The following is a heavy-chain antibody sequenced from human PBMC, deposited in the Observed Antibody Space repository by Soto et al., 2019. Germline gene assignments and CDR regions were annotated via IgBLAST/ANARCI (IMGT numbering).Heavy chain of an antibody. CDR3: AKDLPDYDFCRSDFAEPLWNYCYGKDV. CDR1: GFTFSSSA. CDR2: RSGSGGSI. J-gene: IGHJ6*02. V-gene: IGHV3-23*01. Sequence: LRRSCATSGFTFSSSAMSWVRQAPGKGLEWGSARSGSGGSIYYAGTMKGRITISRDNTNNTLYPQKNSKSAVDPEVYYCAKDLPDYDFCRSDFAEPLWNYCYGKDVWGQGTTVTVSS. D-gene: IGHD3-3*01.